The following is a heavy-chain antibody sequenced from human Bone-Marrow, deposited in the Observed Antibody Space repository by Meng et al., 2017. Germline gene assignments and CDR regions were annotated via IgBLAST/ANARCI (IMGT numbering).Heavy chain of an antibody. CDR3: AKDHDTSGWAFYY. CDR1: GFTFSSYW. Sequence: EVQLVESGGGLVQPGGSLRLSCAASGFTFSSYWMHWVRQAPGKGLVWVSRIDSDGSSTSYADSVKGRFTISRDNSKSTLYLQMNSLRAEDTAIYYCAKDHDTSGWAFYYWGQGTLVTVSS. V-gene: IGHV3-74*01. CDR2: IDSDGSST. D-gene: IGHD6-19*01. J-gene: IGHJ4*02.